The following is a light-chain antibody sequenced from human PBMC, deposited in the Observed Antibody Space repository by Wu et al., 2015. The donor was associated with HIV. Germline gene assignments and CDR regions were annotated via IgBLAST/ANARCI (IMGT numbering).Light chain of an antibody. J-gene: IGKJ4*01. CDR1: QGISSY. Sequence: DIQMTQSPSSLSASVGDRVTITCRASQGISSYLAWYQQKPGKAPKLLIYAASTLQSGVPSRFSGSGSGTEFTLTISSLQPEDFATYYCQQLNSYPRLTFGGGTKVEIK. V-gene: IGKV1-9*01. CDR3: QQLNSYPRLT. CDR2: AAS.